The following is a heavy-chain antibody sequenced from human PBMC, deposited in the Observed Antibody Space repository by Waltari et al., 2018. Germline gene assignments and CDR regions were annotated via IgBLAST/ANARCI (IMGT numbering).Heavy chain of an antibody. Sequence: EVQLVESGGGLVKPGGSLRLSCAASGFTFSSYSMNWVRQAPGKGLEWVSSISSSSSYIYYADSVKGRFTISRDNAKNSLYLQMNSLRAEDTAVYYCARDNLWFGESPFDYWGQGTLVTVSS. CDR3: ARDNLWFGESPFDY. D-gene: IGHD3-10*01. V-gene: IGHV3-21*01. CDR2: ISSSSSYI. J-gene: IGHJ4*02. CDR1: GFTFSSYS.